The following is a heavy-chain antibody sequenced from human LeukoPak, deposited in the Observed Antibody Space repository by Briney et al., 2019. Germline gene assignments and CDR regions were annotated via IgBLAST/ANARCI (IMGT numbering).Heavy chain of an antibody. CDR2: ISYDGSNK. J-gene: IGHJ3*02. CDR1: GFTFSSYA. V-gene: IGHV3-30-3*01. Sequence: VRSLRLSCAASGFTFSSYAMHWVRQAPGKGLEWVAVISYDGSNKYYADSVKGRFTISRDNSKNTLYLQMNSLRAEDTAVYYCARVGRYCSSTSCPQRTEDAFDIWGQGTMVTVSS. D-gene: IGHD2-2*01. CDR3: ARVGRYCSSTSCPQRTEDAFDI.